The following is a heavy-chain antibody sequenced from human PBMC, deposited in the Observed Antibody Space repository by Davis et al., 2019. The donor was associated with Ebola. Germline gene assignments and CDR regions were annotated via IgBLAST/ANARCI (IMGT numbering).Heavy chain of an antibody. V-gene: IGHV4-38-2*02. CDR1: GYSISSGYY. Sequence: PSETLSLTCAVSGYSISSGYYWGWIRQPPGKGLEWIGSIYHSGSIYYNPSLKSRVTISVDTSKNQFSLKLSSVTAADTAVYYCARDLSAANAFDIWGQGTMVTVSS. CDR3: ARDLSAANAFDI. J-gene: IGHJ3*02. CDR2: IYHSGSI. D-gene: IGHD6-13*01.